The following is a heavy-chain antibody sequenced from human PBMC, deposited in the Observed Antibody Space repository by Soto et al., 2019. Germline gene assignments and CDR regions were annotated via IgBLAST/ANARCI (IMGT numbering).Heavy chain of an antibody. CDR3: ARVVRGEVHY. V-gene: IGHV4-31*03. Sequence: QVQLQESGPGLVKPSQTLSLTCTVSGGSISSGGYYWSWIRPHPGKGLEWIGYIYYSGSTYYNPSPKSRDTISVDTSKNQFSLKLSSGASADTAVYYCARVVRGEVHYWGQGTLVTVSS. J-gene: IGHJ4*02. CDR2: IYYSGST. D-gene: IGHD3-10*01. CDR1: GGSISSGGYY.